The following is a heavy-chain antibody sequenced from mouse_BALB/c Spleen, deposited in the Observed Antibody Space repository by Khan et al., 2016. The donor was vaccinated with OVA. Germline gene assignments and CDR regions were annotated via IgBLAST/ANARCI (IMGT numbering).Heavy chain of an antibody. D-gene: IGHD2-3*01. Sequence: EVELVESGPGLVKPSQSLSYICTATAYSITSDYAWNWNRQFPGNKLERMGFISYSGNTNYNPSLKSRITITRDTSKNQFFLQIDSVTTEDETRYYNDGDYWGDFDYWGQGTTLSVSS. J-gene: IGHJ2*01. V-gene: IGHV3-2*02. CDR3: DGDYWGDFDY. CDR1: AYSITSDYA. CDR2: ISYSGNT.